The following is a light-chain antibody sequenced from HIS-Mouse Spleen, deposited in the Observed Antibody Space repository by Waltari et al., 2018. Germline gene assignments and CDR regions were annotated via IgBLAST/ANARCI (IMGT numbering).Light chain of an antibody. V-gene: IGLV3-10*01. Sequence: SYELTQPPSVSVSPGQTARITCSGDALPKKYAYWYSQKSGQAPLLVIYEDSKRPSGIPGRFSGSSSGTMATLTISGAQVENEADDYCYATDSSGNHRVFGGGTKLTVL. CDR3: YATDSSGNHRV. CDR1: ALPKKY. CDR2: EDS. J-gene: IGLJ2*01.